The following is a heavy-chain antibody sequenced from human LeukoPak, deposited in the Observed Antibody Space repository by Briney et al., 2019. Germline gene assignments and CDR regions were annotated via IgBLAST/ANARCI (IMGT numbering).Heavy chain of an antibody. CDR1: GFTFSTYW. CDR3: ARGGCQLLWY. CDR2: IKQDGSEK. D-gene: IGHD2-2*01. Sequence: PGGSLRLSCAASGFTFSTYWMSWVRQAPGTGLEWVASIKQDGSEKSYVDSVKGRFTISRDNAKNSLYLQMNSLRAEDTAVYYCARGGCQLLWYWGQGTLVTVSS. V-gene: IGHV3-7*04. J-gene: IGHJ4*02.